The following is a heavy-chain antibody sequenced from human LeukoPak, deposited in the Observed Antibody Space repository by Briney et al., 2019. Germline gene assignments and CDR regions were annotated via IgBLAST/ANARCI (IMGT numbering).Heavy chain of an antibody. CDR3: ARDGGARGYGSGSYNAFDI. Sequence: SETLSLTCTVSGGSISSSSYYWGWIRQPPGKGLEWIGSIYYSGSTYYNPSLKSRVTISVDTSKNQFSLKLSSVTAADTAVYYCARDGGARGYGSGSYNAFDIWGQGTMVTVSS. J-gene: IGHJ3*02. V-gene: IGHV4-39*07. CDR2: IYYSGST. CDR1: GGSISSSSYY. D-gene: IGHD3-10*01.